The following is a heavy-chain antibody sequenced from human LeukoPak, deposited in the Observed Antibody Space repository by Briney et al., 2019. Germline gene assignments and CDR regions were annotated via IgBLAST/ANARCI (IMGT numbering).Heavy chain of an antibody. Sequence: GGSLRLSCAASGFTFDDYAMHWVRQAPGKGLEWVSSISSSSSYIYYADSVKGRFTISRDNAKNSLYLQMNSLRAEDTAVYYCARDGYSSSWSPFDYWGQGTLVTVSS. CDR1: GFTFDDYA. J-gene: IGHJ4*02. CDR2: ISSSSSYI. V-gene: IGHV3-21*01. D-gene: IGHD6-13*01. CDR3: ARDGYSSSWSPFDY.